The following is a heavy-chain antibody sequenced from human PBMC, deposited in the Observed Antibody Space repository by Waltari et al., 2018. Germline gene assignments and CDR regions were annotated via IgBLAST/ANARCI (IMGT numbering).Heavy chain of an antibody. CDR1: GYTFSDYF. V-gene: IGHV1-2*02. Sequence: QVQLVQSGAEVKDPGASVKVSCKASGYTFSDYFINWVRTAPGQGLEWMGWINPNSGVTKYAQSFQGRVTMTRDTSINTVYMELSILRSDDTALYYCAAVIRPGRTLPWGYWGQGTLVTVSS. CDR3: AAVIRPGRTLPWGY. J-gene: IGHJ4*02. D-gene: IGHD7-27*01. CDR2: INPNSGVT.